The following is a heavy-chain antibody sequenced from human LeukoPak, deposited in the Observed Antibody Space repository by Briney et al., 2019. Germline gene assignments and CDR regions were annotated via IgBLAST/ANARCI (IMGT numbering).Heavy chain of an antibody. J-gene: IGHJ4*02. CDR1: GYSVKWGYY. CDR3: AREVVITEKPDY. D-gene: IGHD3-22*01. V-gene: IGHV4-38-2*01. Sequence: SETLSLTCDVSGYSVKWGYYWGRIRQPPGKGLEWIGNVYHFGSPHYNPSLRSRATISIDTSKNQFSLNLTSVTAADTAVYYCAREVVITEKPDYWGQGILVSVSS. CDR2: VYHFGSP.